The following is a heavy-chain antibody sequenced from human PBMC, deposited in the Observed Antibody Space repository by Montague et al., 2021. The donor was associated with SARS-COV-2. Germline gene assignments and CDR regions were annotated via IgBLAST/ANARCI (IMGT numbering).Heavy chain of an antibody. CDR1: GGSIISTTSN. J-gene: IGHJ5*02. V-gene: IGHV4-39*01. CDR3: ARDRLRYFWFDP. D-gene: IGHD3-9*01. Sequence: SETRSLTCTVSGGSIISTTSNWGWIRQPPGKGLEWIGSIYYTANTYYTPSLQTRVTISVDTSKNQFSLRLRSVTAADTAFYYCARDRLRYFWFDPWGQGTLVTVSS. CDR2: IYYTANT.